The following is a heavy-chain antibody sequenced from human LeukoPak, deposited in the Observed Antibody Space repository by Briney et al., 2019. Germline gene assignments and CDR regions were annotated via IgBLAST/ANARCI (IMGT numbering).Heavy chain of an antibody. Sequence: SETLSLTCAVYGGSFSGYYWSWIRQPPGKALEWIGYIYYSGNTNYNPSLKSRVTISVDTSKNQFSLKLSSVTAADTAVYYCARVLSDYYDSSGYSDAFDIWGQGTMVTVSS. CDR1: GGSFSGYY. D-gene: IGHD3-22*01. J-gene: IGHJ3*02. CDR3: ARVLSDYYDSSGYSDAFDI. CDR2: IYYSGNT. V-gene: IGHV4-59*01.